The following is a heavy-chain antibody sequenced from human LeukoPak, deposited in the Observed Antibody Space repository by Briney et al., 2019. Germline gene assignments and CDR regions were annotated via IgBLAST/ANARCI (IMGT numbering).Heavy chain of an antibody. CDR3: ARQSHIVVAPAAMSHYYYYGMDV. CDR1: GYSFTSYW. V-gene: IGHV5-51*01. CDR2: IYPGDSDT. J-gene: IGHJ6*02. Sequence: GESLKISCKGSGYSFTSYWIGWVRQMPGKGLEWMGIIYPGDSDTRYSPSFQGQVTISADKSISTAYLQWSSLKASDTAMYYCARQSHIVVAPAAMSHYYYYGMDVWGQGTTVTVSS. D-gene: IGHD2-2*01.